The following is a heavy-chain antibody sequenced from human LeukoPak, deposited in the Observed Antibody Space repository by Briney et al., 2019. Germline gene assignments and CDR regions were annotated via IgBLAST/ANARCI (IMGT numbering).Heavy chain of an antibody. Sequence: PGGSLRLSCAASGFTFSSYWMSWVRQAPGKGLEWVANIKQDGSEKYYVDSVKGRFTISRDNAKNSLYLQMNSLRAGDSAVYYCARDRYDFWSALFDYWGQGTLVTVSS. CDR2: IKQDGSEK. CDR3: ARDRYDFWSALFDY. CDR1: GFTFSSYW. D-gene: IGHD3-3*01. J-gene: IGHJ4*02. V-gene: IGHV3-7*01.